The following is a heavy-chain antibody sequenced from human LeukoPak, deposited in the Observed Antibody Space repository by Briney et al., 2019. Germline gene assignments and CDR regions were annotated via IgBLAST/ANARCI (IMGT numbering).Heavy chain of an antibody. CDR3: ARGKVTRDWYFDL. Sequence: SETLSLTCSVSGGSISGDGYHWGWIRRPPGKGLEWIGSIHYSGSTCYKPSLKSRVTIGVDTSTNQFSLKLSSVTAADTAVYYCARGKVTRDWYFDLWGRGTLVTVSS. CDR1: GGSISGDGYH. J-gene: IGHJ2*01. D-gene: IGHD4-17*01. V-gene: IGHV4-39*01. CDR2: IHYSGST.